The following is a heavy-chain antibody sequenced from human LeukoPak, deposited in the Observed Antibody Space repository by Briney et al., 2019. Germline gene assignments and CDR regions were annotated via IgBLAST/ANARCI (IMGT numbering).Heavy chain of an antibody. CDR1: GFTFSSYA. D-gene: IGHD3-3*01. Sequence: PGGSLRLSCAASGFTFSSYAMSWIRQPAGKGLEWIGRIYTSGSTNYNPSLKSRVTMSVDTSKNQFSLKLSSVTAADTAVYYCARVDFWSGYWWFDPWGQGTLVTVSS. J-gene: IGHJ5*02. V-gene: IGHV4-4*07. CDR3: ARVDFWSGYWWFDP. CDR2: IYTSGST.